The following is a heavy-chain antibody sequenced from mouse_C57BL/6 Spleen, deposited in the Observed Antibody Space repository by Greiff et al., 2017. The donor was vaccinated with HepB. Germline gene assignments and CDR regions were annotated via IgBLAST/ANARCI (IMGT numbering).Heavy chain of an antibody. Sequence: EVMLVESGGGLVQPGGSMKLSCVASGFTFSNYWMNWVRQSPEKGLEWVAQIRLKSDNYATHYAESVKGRFTISRDDSKSSVYLQMNNLRAEDTGIYYCTVYYYGTHYFDYWGQGTTLTVSS. V-gene: IGHV6-3*01. D-gene: IGHD1-1*01. CDR2: IRLKSDNYAT. J-gene: IGHJ2*01. CDR1: GFTFSNYW. CDR3: TVYYYGTHYFDY.